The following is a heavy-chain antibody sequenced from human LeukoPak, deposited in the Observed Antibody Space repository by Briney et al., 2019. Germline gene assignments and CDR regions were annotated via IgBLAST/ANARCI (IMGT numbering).Heavy chain of an antibody. CDR3: AREEAFDI. Sequence: SGGSLRLSCAASGFTFSSYSMNWVRQAPGKGLEWVSSISSSSSTIYYADSVKGRFTISRDNAKNSLYLQMNSLRAEDTAVYYCAREEAFDIWGQGTMVTVSS. CDR2: ISSSSSTI. CDR1: GFTFSSYS. J-gene: IGHJ3*02. V-gene: IGHV3-48*04.